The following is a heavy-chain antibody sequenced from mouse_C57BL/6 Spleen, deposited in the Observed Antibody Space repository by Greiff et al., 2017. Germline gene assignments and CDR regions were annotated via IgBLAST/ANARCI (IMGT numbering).Heavy chain of an antibody. CDR1: GYAFTNYL. V-gene: IGHV1-54*01. CDR2: INPGSGGT. Sequence: QVQLQQSGAELVRPGTSVKVSCKASGYAFTNYLIEWVKQRPGQGLEWIGVINPGSGGTNYNEKFKGKATLTADKSSSTAYMQLSSLTSEDSAVYFCARAGGYYKDDFDYWGQGTTLTVSS. CDR3: ARAGGYYKDDFDY. D-gene: IGHD2-12*01. J-gene: IGHJ2*01.